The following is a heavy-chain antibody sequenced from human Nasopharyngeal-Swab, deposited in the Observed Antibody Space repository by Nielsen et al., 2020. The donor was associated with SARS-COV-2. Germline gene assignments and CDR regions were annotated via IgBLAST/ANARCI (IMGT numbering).Heavy chain of an antibody. J-gene: IGHJ3*02. CDR3: AKAYFPKLLRDAFDI. D-gene: IGHD2-15*01. V-gene: IGHV3-23*01. CDR2: ISGSGGST. Sequence: GESLKISCAASGFTFSSYAMSWVRQAPGKGPEWVSAISGSGGSTYYADSVKGRFTISRDNSKNTLYLQMNSLRAEDTAVYYCAKAYFPKLLRDAFDIWGQGTMVTVSS. CDR1: GFTFSSYA.